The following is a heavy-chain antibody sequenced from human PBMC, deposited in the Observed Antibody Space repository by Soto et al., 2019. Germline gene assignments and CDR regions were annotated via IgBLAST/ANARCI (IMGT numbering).Heavy chain of an antibody. CDR2: ISGSGGST. D-gene: IGHD2-21*02. CDR3: ASWCGGDCYFGGDY. Sequence: EVQLLESGGGLVQPGGSLRLSCAASGFTFSSYAMSWVRQAPGKGLEWVSAISGSGGSTYYADSVKGRFTISRDNSKNSLYLQMNSLRAEDTAVYYCASWCGGDCYFGGDYWGQGTLVTVSS. J-gene: IGHJ4*02. CDR1: GFTFSSYA. V-gene: IGHV3-23*01.